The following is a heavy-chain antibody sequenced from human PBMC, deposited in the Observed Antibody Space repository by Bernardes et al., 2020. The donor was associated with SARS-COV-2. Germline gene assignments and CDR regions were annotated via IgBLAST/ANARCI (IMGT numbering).Heavy chain of an antibody. CDR1: GFPLIRLA. D-gene: IGHD1-1*01. V-gene: IGHV3-23*01. CDR3: AKPGTDY. J-gene: IGHJ4*02. CDR2: ISGSGGRT. Sequence: GGCLSPSRAASGFPLIRLAMSWVRPAPGKGLEWVSVISGSGGRTNYADSVMGRFTISRDNSKNTLFLQMKRLRAEDTAVYYCAKPGTDYWGQGTLVTVSA.